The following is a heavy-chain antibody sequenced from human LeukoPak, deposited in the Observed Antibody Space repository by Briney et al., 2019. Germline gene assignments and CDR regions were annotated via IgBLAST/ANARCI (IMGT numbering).Heavy chain of an antibody. CDR2: IKQDGSKK. Sequence: GGSLRLSCAPSGFTFRSYRMRWVRPAPGKGLERVAKIKQDGSKKSYVDSVKGRFTSSRDNAKNSLYLQMNSLRAEDTAIYYCTRVGYIDEGIDYWGQGTLVTVSS. CDR1: GFTFRSYR. D-gene: IGHD5-24*01. J-gene: IGHJ4*02. V-gene: IGHV3-7*04. CDR3: TRVGYIDEGIDY.